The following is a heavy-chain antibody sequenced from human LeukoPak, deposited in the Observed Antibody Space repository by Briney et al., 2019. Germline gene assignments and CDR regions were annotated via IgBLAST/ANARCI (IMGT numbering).Heavy chain of an antibody. D-gene: IGHD6-19*01. Sequence: AGGSLRLSCAASGFTFSPYSMTWVRQAPGKGLEWVSSISSGGDDIYYSDLVKGRFTISRDSAKNSLFLQMSNLRADDTAVYYCATKQWLNSWGQGTRVIVSS. CDR1: GFTFSPYS. J-gene: IGHJ4*02. CDR3: ATKQWLNS. V-gene: IGHV3-21*01. CDR2: ISSGGDDI.